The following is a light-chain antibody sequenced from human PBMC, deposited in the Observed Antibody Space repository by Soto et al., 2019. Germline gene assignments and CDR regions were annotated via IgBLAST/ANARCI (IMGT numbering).Light chain of an antibody. Sequence: DIQMTQSPSSLSASVGDRVTITCQASRDIRKYLNWYQQKPGKAPKLVIYETSNLETVVPSRFSGSGSGTDFSFIISSLQPEVIATYYCQQSDYSLTFGGGPKVEIK. CDR2: ETS. CDR3: QQSDYSLT. CDR1: RDIRKY. J-gene: IGKJ4*01. V-gene: IGKV1-33*01.